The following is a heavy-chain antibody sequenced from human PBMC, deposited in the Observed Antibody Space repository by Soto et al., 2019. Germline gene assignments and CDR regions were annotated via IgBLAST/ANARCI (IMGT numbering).Heavy chain of an antibody. V-gene: IGHV1-2*02. CDR2: INPNSGGT. D-gene: IGHD2-8*01. Sequence: QVQLVQSGAEVKKPGASLKVSCKASGYTFTDYYVHWVRQAPGQGLEWMGWINPNSGGTKTAQKFQGRVTVTRDTSISTAYMDLSRLRSDDTAVYYCARDVTRTQSCTNGACYYHYYDMDVGGQGTMVTVSS. CDR1: GYTFTDYY. CDR3: ARDVTRTQSCTNGACYYHYYDMDV. J-gene: IGHJ6*02.